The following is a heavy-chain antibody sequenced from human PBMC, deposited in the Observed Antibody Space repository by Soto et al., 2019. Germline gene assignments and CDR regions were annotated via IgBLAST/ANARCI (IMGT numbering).Heavy chain of an antibody. CDR2: TYYRSKWYN. V-gene: IGHV6-1*01. J-gene: IGHJ4*02. Sequence: TLSLTCVISGDSVSSNSAAWNWIRQSPSRGLEWLGRTYYRSKWYNDYAVSVKSRITINPDTSKNQFSLQLNSVTPEDTAVYYCARDLAVAGSNTPFDYWGQGTLVTVSS. CDR1: GDSVSSNSAA. D-gene: IGHD6-19*01. CDR3: ARDLAVAGSNTPFDY.